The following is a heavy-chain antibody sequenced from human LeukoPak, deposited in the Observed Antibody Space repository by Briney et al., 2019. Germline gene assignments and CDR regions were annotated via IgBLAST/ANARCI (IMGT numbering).Heavy chain of an antibody. CDR3: ASTGKDILVVPAAADYYYYYGMDV. V-gene: IGHV3-53*01. Sequence: GGSLRLSCAASGFTLSSTYMSWGRQAPGKGLEWVSVIYSGGSTYYADSVKGRFTISRDNSKNTLYLQMNSLRDEDTAVYYCASTGKDILVVPAAADYYYYYGMDVWGQGTTVTVSS. J-gene: IGHJ6*02. CDR1: GFTLSSTY. D-gene: IGHD2-2*01. CDR2: IYSGGST.